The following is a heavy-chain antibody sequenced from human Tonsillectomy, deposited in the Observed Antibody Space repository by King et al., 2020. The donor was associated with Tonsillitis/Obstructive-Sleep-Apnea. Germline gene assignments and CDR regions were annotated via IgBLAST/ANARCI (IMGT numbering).Heavy chain of an antibody. CDR3: AHDSANLGYFDY. V-gene: IGHV2-5*02. CDR1: GFSLTTSGVG. J-gene: IGHJ4*02. D-gene: IGHD4-11*01. Sequence: ITLKESGPTLVKPTQTLTLTCTFSGFSLTTSGVGVGWIRQPPGQALEWLALIYWDDDKYYSPSLKSRLTITKDTSKYQVILTMTDMDPVDTATYYCAHDSANLGYFDYWGQGTLVTVSS. CDR2: IYWDDDK.